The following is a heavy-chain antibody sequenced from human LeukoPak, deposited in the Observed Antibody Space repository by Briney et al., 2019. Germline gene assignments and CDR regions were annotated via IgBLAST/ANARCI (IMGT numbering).Heavy chain of an antibody. Sequence: SETLSLTCTVSGGSISSYYWSWIRQPPGKGLEWIGYIYFSGSTNCNPSLRSRVTISLDTSTNQFSLKVTSVTAADTAVYYCATMSGRYYAYFDYWGQGTLVTVSS. CDR3: ATMSGRYYAYFDY. CDR2: IYFSGST. V-gene: IGHV4-59*03. D-gene: IGHD1-26*01. CDR1: GGSISSYY. J-gene: IGHJ4*02.